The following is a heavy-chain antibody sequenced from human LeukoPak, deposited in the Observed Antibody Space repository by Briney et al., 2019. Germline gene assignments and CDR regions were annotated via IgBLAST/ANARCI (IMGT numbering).Heavy chain of an antibody. CDR2: ISSSSSTI. J-gene: IGHJ6*02. D-gene: IGHD3-22*01. V-gene: IGHV3-48*04. CDR1: GFTFSSYA. Sequence: GGSLRLSCAASGFTFSSYAMNWVRQAPGKGLEWVSYISSSSSTIYYADSVKGRFTISRDNAKNSLYLQMNSLRAEDTAVYYCARDSTRVYYDSSGYYQGYGMDVWGQGTTVTVSS. CDR3: ARDSTRVYYDSSGYYQGYGMDV.